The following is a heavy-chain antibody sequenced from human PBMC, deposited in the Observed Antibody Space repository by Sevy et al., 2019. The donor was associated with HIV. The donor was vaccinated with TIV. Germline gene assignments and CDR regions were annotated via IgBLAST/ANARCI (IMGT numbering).Heavy chain of an antibody. CDR2: ITRIFKTP. D-gene: IGHD2-2*01. J-gene: IGHJ6*02. CDR1: GGTFSSYS. Sequence: ASVKVSCRASGGTFSSYSISWVRQAPGQGLEWIGGITRIFKTPNYAQNFQGRVTITADESTSVAYMELSSLTSDDTAVYYCALGGGYQLLDNYYFALDVWGQGTTVTVSS. CDR3: ALGGGYQLLDNYYFALDV. V-gene: IGHV1-69*13.